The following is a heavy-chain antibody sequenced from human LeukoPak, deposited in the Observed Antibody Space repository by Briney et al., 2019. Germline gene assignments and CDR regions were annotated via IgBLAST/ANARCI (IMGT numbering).Heavy chain of an antibody. CDR1: GGSISTYY. Sequence: PSETLSLTCTVSGGSISTYYWSWIRQPPGKGLEWIGYIYYSGSTNYNPSLKSRVTISVDTSKNQFSLKLSSVTAADTAVYYCARDRLTRDSSGYYSDYWGQGTLVTVSS. D-gene: IGHD3-22*01. CDR2: IYYSGST. CDR3: ARDRLTRDSSGYYSDY. V-gene: IGHV4-59*01. J-gene: IGHJ4*02.